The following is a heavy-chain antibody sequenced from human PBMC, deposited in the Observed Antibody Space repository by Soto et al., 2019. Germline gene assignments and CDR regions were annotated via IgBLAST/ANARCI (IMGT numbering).Heavy chain of an antibody. CDR2: IKQDGSEK. V-gene: IGHV3-7*03. CDR1: GLTFSGHW. CDR3: GSRVADVAYYGVFDY. Sequence: PGGSLRLSCAASGLTFSGHWMAWVRQAPGKGLEWVANIKQDGSEKYYVDSVKGRFTISRDNAKNSVFLQMNSLTVEDTAMYYCGSRVADVAYYGVFDYWGQGTLVTVSS. J-gene: IGHJ4*02. D-gene: IGHD3-3*01.